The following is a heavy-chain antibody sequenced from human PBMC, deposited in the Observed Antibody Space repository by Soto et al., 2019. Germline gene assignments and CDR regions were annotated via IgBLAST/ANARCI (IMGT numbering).Heavy chain of an antibody. Sequence: PSETLSLTCTVSGGSISSGGYYWSWIRQHPGKGLEWIGYIYYSGSTYYNPSLKGRVTISVDTSKNQFSLKLSSVTAEDTAVYYCARDGPIQQLGQSYQFWGQGTLVTVSS. CDR3: ARDGPIQQLGQSYQF. CDR1: GGSISSGGYY. CDR2: IYYSGST. D-gene: IGHD4-4*01. J-gene: IGHJ1*01. V-gene: IGHV4-31*03.